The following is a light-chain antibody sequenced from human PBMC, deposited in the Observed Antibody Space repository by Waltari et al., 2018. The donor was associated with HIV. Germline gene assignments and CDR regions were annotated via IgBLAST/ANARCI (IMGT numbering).Light chain of an antibody. CDR1: GLGDYY. V-gene: IGLV3-1*01. CDR2: QNN. Sequence: SFELTQSPSVSVSPGPTASITCSGAGLGDYYVCWYQQKPGQSPALVIYQNNKRPSGIPERFSGSNSGNTATLTISGTQAMDEADYYCQAWDSVTGVFGTGTKVTVL. J-gene: IGLJ1*01. CDR3: QAWDSVTGV.